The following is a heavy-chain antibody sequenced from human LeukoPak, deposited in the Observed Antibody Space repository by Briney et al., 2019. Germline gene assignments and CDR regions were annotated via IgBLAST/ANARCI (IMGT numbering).Heavy chain of an antibody. J-gene: IGHJ3*02. D-gene: IGHD1-14*01. CDR1: GFSLRTRGMC. CDR3: ARIPGNDAFDI. CDR2: SDWDDDK. Sequence: SGPALVKPPQTLTLTCTFSGFSLRTRGMCVSWIRQPPGKALEWLSRSDWDDDKYYSTSLKTSLTISKDTSKNQVVLTMTNMDPVDTATYYCARIPGNDAFDIWGQGTMVTVSS. V-gene: IGHV2-70*11.